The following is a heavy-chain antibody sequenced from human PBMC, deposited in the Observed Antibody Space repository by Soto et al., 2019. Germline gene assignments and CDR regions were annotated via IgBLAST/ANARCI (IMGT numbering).Heavy chain of an antibody. CDR2: IYYSGST. D-gene: IGHD6-13*01. J-gene: IGHJ4*02. Sequence: SETLSLTCTVSGGSISSSSYYWGWIRQPPGKGLEWIGSIYYSGSTYYNPSLKSRVTISVDTSKNQFSLKLSSVTAADTAVYYCASTATHSSSWSIDYWGQGTLVTVSS. CDR1: GGSISSSSYY. V-gene: IGHV4-39*01. CDR3: ASTATHSSSWSIDY.